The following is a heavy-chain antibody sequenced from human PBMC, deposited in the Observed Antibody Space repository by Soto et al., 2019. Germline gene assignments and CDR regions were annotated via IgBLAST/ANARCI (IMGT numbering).Heavy chain of an antibody. CDR1: GGSIDNYY. Sequence: LSLTCTVTGGSIDNYYWTWVRQPAGKGLEWIGRIHSSGSTNYNPSLRSRVTMSLYTSTNHFSLKLTSVTAADTAVYFCARDVDYDFWSGYVSDGLDVWGPGATVTVSS. J-gene: IGHJ6*02. D-gene: IGHD3-3*01. CDR2: IHSSGST. V-gene: IGHV4-4*07. CDR3: ARDVDYDFWSGYVSDGLDV.